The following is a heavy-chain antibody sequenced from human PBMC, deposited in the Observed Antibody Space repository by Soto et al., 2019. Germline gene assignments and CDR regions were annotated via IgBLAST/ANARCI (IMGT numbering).Heavy chain of an antibody. J-gene: IGHJ4*02. CDR3: AREERYYGSGSYNFDY. V-gene: IGHV1-69*01. CDR1: GGTFSSYA. CDR2: IIPIFGTA. Sequence: ASVKVSCKASGGTFSSYAISWVRQAPGQGLEWMGGIIPIFGTANYAQKFQGRVTITADESTSTAYMELSSLRSEDTAVYYCAREERYYGSGSYNFDYWRQGTLVTVSS. D-gene: IGHD3-10*01.